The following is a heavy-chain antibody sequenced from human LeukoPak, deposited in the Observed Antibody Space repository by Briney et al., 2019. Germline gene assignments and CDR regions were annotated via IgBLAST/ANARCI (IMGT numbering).Heavy chain of an antibody. CDR3: ARDLRSCSGGSCYSTKSYYYYYYMDV. J-gene: IGHJ6*03. CDR2: IKEDGSEK. D-gene: IGHD2-15*01. CDR1: GFTFRSYW. Sequence: GGSLRLSCAVSGFTFRSYWMNWVRQAPGKGLEWVANIKEDGSEKFYVDSVRGRFTISRDNAKNSLYLQMNSLRAEDTAVYYCARDLRSCSGGSCYSTKSYYYYYYMDVWGKGTTVTISS. V-gene: IGHV3-7*01.